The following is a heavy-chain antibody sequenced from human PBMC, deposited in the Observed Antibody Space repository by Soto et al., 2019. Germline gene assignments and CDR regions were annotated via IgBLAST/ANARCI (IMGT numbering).Heavy chain of an antibody. CDR2: ISGSGGST. CDR3: AKVSDILTGFFDY. V-gene: IGHV3-23*01. J-gene: IGHJ4*02. D-gene: IGHD3-9*01. CDR1: GFTFSSYA. Sequence: PGGSLRLSCAASGFTFSSYAMSWVRQAPGKGLEWVSAISGSGGSTYYADSVKGRFTISSDNSKNTLYLQMNSLRAEDTAVYYCAKVSDILTGFFDYWGQGTLVTVSS.